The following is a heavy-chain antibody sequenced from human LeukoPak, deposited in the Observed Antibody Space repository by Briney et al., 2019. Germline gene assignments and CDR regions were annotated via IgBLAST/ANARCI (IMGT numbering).Heavy chain of an antibody. J-gene: IGHJ4*02. CDR1: GFTFRSYW. V-gene: IGHV3-74*01. CDR2: IDEDGTNI. Sequence: GGSLRLSCAASGFTFRSYWMHWVRQGPGKGLVWVSRIDEDGTNIVYADSVKGRFTVSRDNAQNTLYLQMNSLRAEDAAVYFCARGIAGTSYFAHWGQGTLATVSS. D-gene: IGHD3-16*02. CDR3: ARGIAGTSYFAH.